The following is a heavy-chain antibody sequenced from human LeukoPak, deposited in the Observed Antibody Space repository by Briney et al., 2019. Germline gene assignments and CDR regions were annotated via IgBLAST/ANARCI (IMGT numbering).Heavy chain of an antibody. Sequence: GASVKVSCKASGYTFTSYGISWVRQAPGQGLEWMGWISAYNGNTNYAQKLQGRVTMTTDTSTSTAYMELRSLRSDDTAVYYCARDPYYYGSGSYFGYWGQGTLVTVSS. CDR2: ISAYNGNT. CDR1: GYTFTSYG. J-gene: IGHJ4*02. V-gene: IGHV1-18*01. CDR3: ARDPYYYGSGSYFGY. D-gene: IGHD3-10*01.